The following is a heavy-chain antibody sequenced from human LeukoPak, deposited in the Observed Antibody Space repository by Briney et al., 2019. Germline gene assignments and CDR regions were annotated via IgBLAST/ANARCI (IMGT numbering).Heavy chain of an antibody. V-gene: IGHV3-7*03. CDR2: MKQDGSET. CDR3: AKAPVTTCRGAFCYPFDY. CDR1: GFTFSNYW. D-gene: IGHD2-15*01. Sequence: GSLRLSCAASGFTFSNYWMSWVRQAPGKGLEWVANMKQDGSETYYVDSVKGRFTISRDSSKNTLFLQMNRLRPEDAAVYYCAKAPVTTCRGAFCYPFDYWGLGTLVTVSS. J-gene: IGHJ4*02.